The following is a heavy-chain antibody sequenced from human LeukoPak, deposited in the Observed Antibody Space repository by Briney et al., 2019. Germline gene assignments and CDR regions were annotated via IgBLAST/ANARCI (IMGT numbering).Heavy chain of an antibody. CDR3: ARGTRPESWELLDY. CDR1: GFTVSSNY. CDR2: IYSGGST. J-gene: IGHJ4*02. D-gene: IGHD1-26*01. V-gene: IGHV3-66*02. Sequence: GGSLRLSCAASGFTVSSNYMSWVRQAPGKGLEWVSVIYSGGSTYYADSVKGRFTISRDNSKNTLYLQMNSLRAEDTAVYYCARGTRPESWELLDYWGQGTLVTVSS.